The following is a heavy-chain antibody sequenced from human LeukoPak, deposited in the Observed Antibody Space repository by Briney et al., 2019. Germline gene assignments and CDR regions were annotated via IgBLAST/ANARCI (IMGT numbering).Heavy chain of an antibody. V-gene: IGHV4-30-4*01. CDR1: GGSISSGDYY. Sequence: SQTLSLTCTVSGGSISSGDYYWSWLRQPPGKGLEWIGYIYYSGSAYYNPSLKSRVTILVDTPKNQFSLKLSSVTAADTAVYYCARVYGTVWFGIDCWDQGTLVTVSS. J-gene: IGHJ4*02. D-gene: IGHD3-10*01. CDR2: IYYSGSA. CDR3: ARVYGTVWFGIDC.